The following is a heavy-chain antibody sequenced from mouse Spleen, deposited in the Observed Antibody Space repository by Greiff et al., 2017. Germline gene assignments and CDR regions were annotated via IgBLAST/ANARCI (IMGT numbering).Heavy chain of an antibody. V-gene: IGHV1-7*01. CDR3: ASLSDYYGSSLFDY. Sequence: VQLQQSGAELVKPGASVKISCKASGYAFSSYWMHWVKQRPGQGLEWIGYINPSSGYTKYNQKFKDKATLTADKSSSTAYMQLSSLTYEDSAVYYCASLSDYYGSSLFDYWGQGTTLTVSS. J-gene: IGHJ2*01. CDR2: INPSSGYT. D-gene: IGHD1-1*01. CDR1: GYAFSSYW.